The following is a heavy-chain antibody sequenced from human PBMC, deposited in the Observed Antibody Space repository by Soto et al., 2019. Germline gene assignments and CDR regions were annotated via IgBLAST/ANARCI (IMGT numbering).Heavy chain of an antibody. D-gene: IGHD3-10*01. CDR3: TRQHGAGSYYHFDF. V-gene: IGHV5-51*01. Sequence: PGESLKISCKASGYTFTTSWIAWVRQMPGQGLEWMGIIYPGDSDTRYSPSFQGHVSISADKSTSTAYLQWTILEASDSGIYYCTRQHGAGSYYHFDFRGQGTRGTVSS. CDR1: GYTFTTSW. J-gene: IGHJ4*02. CDR2: IYPGDSDT.